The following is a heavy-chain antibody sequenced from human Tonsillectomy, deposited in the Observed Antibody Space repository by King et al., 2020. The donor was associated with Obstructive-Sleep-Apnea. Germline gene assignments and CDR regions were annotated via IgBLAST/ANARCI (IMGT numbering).Heavy chain of an antibody. CDR2: IYPDDSDI. CDR1: GYSFTRKW. CDR3: ARQSSSGSYPPDAFDI. V-gene: IGHV5-51*01. D-gene: IGHD3-10*01. J-gene: IGHJ3*02. Sequence: QLVQSGAEVKKPGESLKISCKGSGYSFTRKWIGWVRQMPGKGLEWMRIIYPDDSDIRYSPSFQGQVTISADKSVSTAHLQWSSLKASDTAIYYCARQSSSGSYPPDAFDIWGQGTMVTVSS.